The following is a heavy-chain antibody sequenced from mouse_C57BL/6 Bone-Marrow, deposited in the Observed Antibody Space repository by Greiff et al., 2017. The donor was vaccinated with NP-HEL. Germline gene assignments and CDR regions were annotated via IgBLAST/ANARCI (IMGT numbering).Heavy chain of an antibody. CDR3: ARGGYAAY. D-gene: IGHD3-1*01. CDR2: IDPSDSYT. J-gene: IGHJ3*01. V-gene: IGHV1-59*01. CDR1: GYTFTSYW. Sequence: QVQLQQPGAELVRPGTSVKLSCKASGYTFTSYWMHWVKQRPGQGLEWIGVIDPSDSYTNYNQKFKGNATLTVDTSSSTAYMQLSSLTSEDSAVYYCARGGYAAYWGQGTLVTVSA.